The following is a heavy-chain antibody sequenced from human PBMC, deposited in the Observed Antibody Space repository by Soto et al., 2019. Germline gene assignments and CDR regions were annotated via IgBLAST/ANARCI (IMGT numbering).Heavy chain of an antibody. CDR1: GFTLSMSA. V-gene: IGHV3-23*01. CDR3: AKDRGINVKAGYGFCV. Sequence: EVQLMESGGGLVQPGGSLRLSCASSGFTLSMSAVNWVRQAPGKGLEWVSYISDSGDRTYYADSVKGRFTISRDRSKNTVSLQMGRLRAEDTAVYYCAKDRGINVKAGYGFCVWGQGTKVTVPS. CDR2: ISDSGDRT. J-gene: IGHJ3*01. D-gene: IGHD3-16*02.